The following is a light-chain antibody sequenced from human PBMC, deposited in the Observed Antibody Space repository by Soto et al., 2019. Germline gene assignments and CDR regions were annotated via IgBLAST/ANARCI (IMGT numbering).Light chain of an antibody. J-gene: IGKJ4*01. CDR1: QSVSSN. CDR2: GAS. CDR3: QQYDNWPLT. V-gene: IGKV3-15*01. Sequence: DIVMTQSPATLPVSPGERATLSCRASQSVSSNLAWYQQKPGQPPRFLIYGASTRATGIPARFSGSGSGTEFTLTISSLQSEDFAVYYCQQYDNWPLTFGGGNKVEIK.